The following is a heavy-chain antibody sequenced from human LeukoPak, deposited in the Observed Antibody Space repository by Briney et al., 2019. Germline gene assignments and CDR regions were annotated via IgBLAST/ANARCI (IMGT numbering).Heavy chain of an antibody. Sequence: PGGSLRLSCAASGFTFSSYSMNWVRQAPGKGLEWVSSISSSSSYIYYADSVKGRLTISRDNAKNSLYLQMNSLRAEDTAVYYCARLRPGSTFDYWGQGTLVTVSS. D-gene: IGHD3-10*01. CDR1: GFTFSSYS. CDR3: ARLRPGSTFDY. CDR2: ISSSSSYI. J-gene: IGHJ4*02. V-gene: IGHV3-21*01.